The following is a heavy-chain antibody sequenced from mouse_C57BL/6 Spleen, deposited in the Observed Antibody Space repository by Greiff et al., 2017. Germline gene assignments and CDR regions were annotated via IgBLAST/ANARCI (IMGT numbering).Heavy chain of an antibody. Sequence: EVQLQQSGPELVRPGASVKLSCTASGFNIKAYYMHWVKQRPEQGLEWIGRIDPEDGDTVYAPKFQGKATMTADPSSNTAYLQLSSLKTEDAAVYYCASGSERWYFDVWGTGTTVTVSS. V-gene: IGHV14-1*01. J-gene: IGHJ1*03. CDR2: IDPEDGDT. CDR1: GFNIKAYY. D-gene: IGHD4-1*01. CDR3: ASGSERWYFDV.